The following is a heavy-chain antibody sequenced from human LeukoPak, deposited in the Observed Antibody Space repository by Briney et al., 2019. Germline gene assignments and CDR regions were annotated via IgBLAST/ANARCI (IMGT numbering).Heavy chain of an antibody. CDR2: IKQDGSEK. V-gene: IGHV3-7*01. D-gene: IGHD6-19*01. J-gene: IGHJ5*02. Sequence: GGSLRLSCAASGFTFSSYWMSWVRQAPGKGLEWVANIKQDGSEKYYVDSVKGRFTISRDNAKNSLYLQMNSLRAEDTAVYYCARDRRHSYSSGPGWFDPWGQGTLVAVSS. CDR1: GFTFSSYW. CDR3: ARDRRHSYSSGPGWFDP.